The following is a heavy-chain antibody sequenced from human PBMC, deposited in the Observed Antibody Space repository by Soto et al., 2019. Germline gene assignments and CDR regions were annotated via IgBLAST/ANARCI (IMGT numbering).Heavy chain of an antibody. V-gene: IGHV3-15*01. CDR1: GFTFSNAW. J-gene: IGHJ4*02. Sequence: GGSLRLSCAASGFTFSNAWMSWVRQAPGKGLEWVGRIKSKTDGGTTDYAAPVQGRFTISRDDSKNTLYLQMNSLKTEDTAVYYCTTSRLRYFDWLFDYWGQGTLVTVSS. CDR2: IKSKTDGGTT. CDR3: TTSRLRYFDWLFDY. D-gene: IGHD3-9*01.